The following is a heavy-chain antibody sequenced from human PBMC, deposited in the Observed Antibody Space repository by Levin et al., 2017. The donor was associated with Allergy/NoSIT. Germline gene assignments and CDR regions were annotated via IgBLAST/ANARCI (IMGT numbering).Heavy chain of an antibody. CDR3: ARGLYSSSWAAFDY. D-gene: IGHD6-13*01. V-gene: IGHV6-1*01. J-gene: IGHJ4*02. CDR1: GDSVSSNSVA. CDR2: TYYRSKWYI. Sequence: SQTLSLTCAISGDSVSSNSVAWNWIRQSPSRGLEWLGRTYYRSKWYIDYAVSVKSRITINPDTSKNQFSLQLNSVTPEDTAVYYCARGLYSSSWAAFDYWGQGTLATVSS.